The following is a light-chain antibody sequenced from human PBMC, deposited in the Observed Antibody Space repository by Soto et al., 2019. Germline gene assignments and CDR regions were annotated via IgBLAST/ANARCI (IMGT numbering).Light chain of an antibody. Sequence: QSALTQPASVSGSPGQSIIISCTATSSDVGSYNLVSWYRQHPDKAPKLLIYEAFKRPSGVSPRFSGSKSGNTASLTISGLQAEDEADYYCCSYTPTNTWVFGGGTKLTVL. CDR1: SSDVGSYNL. V-gene: IGLV2-23*01. J-gene: IGLJ3*02. CDR3: CSYTPTNTWV. CDR2: EAF.